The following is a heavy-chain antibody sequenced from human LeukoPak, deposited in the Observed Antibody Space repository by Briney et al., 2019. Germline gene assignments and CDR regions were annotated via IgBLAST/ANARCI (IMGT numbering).Heavy chain of an antibody. J-gene: IGHJ3*02. CDR3: AATYCSSTSCRDAFDI. Sequence: GESLKISCKGSGYSFTSYWIGWVRQMPGKGLEWMGIIYPGDSDTSYSPSFQGQVTISADKSISTAYLQWSSLKASDTAMYYCAATYCSSTSCRDAFDIWGQGTMVTVSS. D-gene: IGHD2-2*01. V-gene: IGHV5-51*01. CDR1: GYSFTSYW. CDR2: IYPGDSDT.